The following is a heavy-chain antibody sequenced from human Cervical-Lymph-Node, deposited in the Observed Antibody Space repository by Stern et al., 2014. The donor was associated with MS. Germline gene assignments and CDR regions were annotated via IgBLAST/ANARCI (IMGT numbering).Heavy chain of an antibody. J-gene: IGHJ4*02. V-gene: IGHV4-59*01. CDR3: ARSGYSYADY. Sequence: QLQLQESGPGLVKPSETLSLTCTVSGGSISSDYWSWIRQPPGKGLEWIGYIYYSGSTKYNPSLKSRVTTSVDTSKNQFSLKLSSVTAADTAVYYCARSGYSYADYWGPGTLVTVSS. D-gene: IGHD5-18*01. CDR2: IYYSGST. CDR1: GGSISSDY.